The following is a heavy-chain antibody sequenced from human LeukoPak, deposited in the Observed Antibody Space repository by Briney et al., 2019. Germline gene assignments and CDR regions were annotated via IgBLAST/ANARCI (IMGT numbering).Heavy chain of an antibody. V-gene: IGHV3-23*01. D-gene: IGHD3-16*01. CDR2: LSGSGGTT. Sequence: GGSLRLSCAASGFTFSSYAMSWVRQAPGKGLEWVSALSGSGGTTYYADSVEGRFTISRDNSKNTLYLQMNSLRAEDTAVYYCAKDHYTYRTTARLFFDYWGQGTLVTVSS. CDR1: GFTFSSYA. J-gene: IGHJ4*02. CDR3: AKDHYTYRTTARLFFDY.